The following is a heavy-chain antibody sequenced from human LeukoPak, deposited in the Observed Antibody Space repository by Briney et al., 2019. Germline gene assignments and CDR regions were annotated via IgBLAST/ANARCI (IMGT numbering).Heavy chain of an antibody. V-gene: IGHV4-34*01. D-gene: IGHD5-24*01. Sequence: KSSETLSLTCAVYGGSFSGYYWSWIRQPPGKGPEWIGEINHSGSTNYNPSLKSRVTISVDMSKNQFSLKLSSVTAADTAVYYCARDGYKSDYWGQGTLVTVSS. CDR3: ARDGYKSDY. CDR2: INHSGST. CDR1: GGSFSGYY. J-gene: IGHJ4*02.